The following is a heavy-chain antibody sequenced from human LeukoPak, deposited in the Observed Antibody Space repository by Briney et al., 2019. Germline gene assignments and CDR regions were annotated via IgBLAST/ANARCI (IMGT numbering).Heavy chain of an antibody. CDR2: LSKSGNT. Sequence: SETLSLTCTVSGGSISSYYWSWIRLPPGKGLEWIGYLSKSGNTNYSPSLKSRVTIFGDTSKNQFSLKLSSVTAADTAVYYCARGEWDLLFDYWGQGTLVTVSS. J-gene: IGHJ4*02. V-gene: IGHV4-59*01. CDR1: GGSISSYY. D-gene: IGHD1-26*01. CDR3: ARGEWDLLFDY.